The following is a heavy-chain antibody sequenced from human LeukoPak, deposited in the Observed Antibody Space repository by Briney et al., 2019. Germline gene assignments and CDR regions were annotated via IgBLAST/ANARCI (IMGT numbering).Heavy chain of an antibody. CDR1: GYTFTNYG. Sequence: ASVKLSCNASGYTFTNYGITWVREAPGQGLEWMGWISVYNANINYAQKFQRRVTMTTDTSTSTAYMELRSLISDDTAVYYCARGDGDYWGQGTLVTVSS. D-gene: IGHD5-24*01. J-gene: IGHJ4*02. CDR3: ARGDGDY. V-gene: IGHV1-18*01. CDR2: ISVYNANI.